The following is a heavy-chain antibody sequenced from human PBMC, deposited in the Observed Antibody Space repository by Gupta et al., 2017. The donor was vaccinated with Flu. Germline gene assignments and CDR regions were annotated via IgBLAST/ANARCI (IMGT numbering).Heavy chain of an antibody. V-gene: IGHV3-53*04. CDR1: WFTVSSNY. D-gene: IGHD4-17*01. CDR3: ASLNLSSYGDYGY. J-gene: IGHJ4*02. CDR2: IYSGGST. Sequence: EVQLVESGGGLVQPGGSLRLSCAASWFTVSSNYMSWVRQAPGKGLEWVSVIYSGGSTYYADSVKGRFTISRHNSKNTLYLQMNSLRAEDTAVYYCASLNLSSYGDYGYWGQGTLVTVSS.